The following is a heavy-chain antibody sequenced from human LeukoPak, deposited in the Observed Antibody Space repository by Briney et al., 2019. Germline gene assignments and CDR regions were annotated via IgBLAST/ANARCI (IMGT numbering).Heavy chain of an antibody. J-gene: IGHJ4*02. D-gene: IGHD3-10*01. CDR1: GYTFTSYG. Sequence: ASVKVSCKASGYTFTSYGISWVRQAPGQGLEWMGWISAYNGNTNYAQKLQGRVTMTTDTSTSTAYMELRSLRSDDTAVYYCARDYYGSGSYYGVDYWGQGTLVTVSS. CDR3: ARDYYGSGSYYGVDY. V-gene: IGHV1-18*01. CDR2: ISAYNGNT.